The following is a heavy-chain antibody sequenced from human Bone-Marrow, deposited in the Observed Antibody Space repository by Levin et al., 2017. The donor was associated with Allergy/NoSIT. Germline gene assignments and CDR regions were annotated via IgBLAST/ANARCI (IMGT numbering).Heavy chain of an antibody. CDR1: GFTFSSYS. D-gene: IGHD5-24*01. Sequence: PGESLKISCAASGFTFSSYSMNWVRQAPGKGLEWVSYISSSSSTIYYADSVKGRFTISRDNAKNSLYLQMNSLRAEDTAVYYCARDRGWRVATIYGMDVWGQGTTVTVSS. V-gene: IGHV3-48*01. J-gene: IGHJ6*02. CDR2: ISSSSSTI. CDR3: ARDRGWRVATIYGMDV.